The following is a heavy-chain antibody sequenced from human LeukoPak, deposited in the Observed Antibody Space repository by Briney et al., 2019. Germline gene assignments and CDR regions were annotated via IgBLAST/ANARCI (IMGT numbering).Heavy chain of an antibody. J-gene: IGHJ4*02. CDR1: GYTFTSYY. D-gene: IGHD3-3*01. CDR3: ARTVRGSRFLEWLLLDY. V-gene: IGHV1-46*01. Sequence: ASVKVSCKASGYTFTSYYMHWVRQAPGQGLEWMGIINPSGGSTRYAQKAQGRVTMTRDASTSTVYMELSSLRSEDTAVYYCARTVRGSRFLEWLLLDYWGQGTLVTVSS. CDR2: INPSGGST.